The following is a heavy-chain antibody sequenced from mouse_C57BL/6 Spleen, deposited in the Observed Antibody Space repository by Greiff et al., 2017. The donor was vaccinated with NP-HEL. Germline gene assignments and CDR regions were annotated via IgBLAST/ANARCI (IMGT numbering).Heavy chain of an antibody. CDR3: ARSTVVATDFDY. V-gene: IGHV1-55*01. Sequence: VQLQQPGAELVKPGASVKMSCKASGYTFTSYWITWVKQRPGQGLEWIGDIYPGSGSTNYNEKFKSKATLTVDTSSSTAYMQLSSLTSEDSAVYSCARSTVVATDFDYWGQGTTLTVSS. J-gene: IGHJ2*01. CDR1: GYTFTSYW. CDR2: IYPGSGST. D-gene: IGHD1-1*01.